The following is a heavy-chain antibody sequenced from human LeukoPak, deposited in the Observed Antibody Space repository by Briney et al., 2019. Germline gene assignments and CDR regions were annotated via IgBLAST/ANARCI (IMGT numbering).Heavy chain of an antibody. V-gene: IGHV4-31*03. D-gene: IGHD3-10*01. Sequence: SQTLSLTCTVSGGSISSGGYYWRWIRQHPGKGLEWIGYIYYSGSTYYNPSLKSRVTISVDTSKNQFSLKLSSVTAADTAVYYCARAPGLYYYGSGEVYWSQGTLVTVSS. J-gene: IGHJ4*02. CDR3: ARAPGLYYYGSGEVY. CDR2: IYYSGST. CDR1: GGSISSGGYY.